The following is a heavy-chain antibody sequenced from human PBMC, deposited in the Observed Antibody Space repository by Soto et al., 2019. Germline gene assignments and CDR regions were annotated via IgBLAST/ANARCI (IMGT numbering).Heavy chain of an antibody. J-gene: IGHJ6*02. CDR1: GGTFSSYA. V-gene: IGHV1-69*06. CDR3: AKGMGLRYFDWSYNYYYGMDV. Sequence: SVKVSCKASGGTFSSYAISWVRQAPGQGLEWMGGIIPIFGTANYAQKFQGRVTITADKSTSTAYMELNSLRAEDTAVYYCAKGMGLRYFDWSYNYYYGMDVWGQGTTVTVSS. D-gene: IGHD3-9*01. CDR2: IIPIFGTA.